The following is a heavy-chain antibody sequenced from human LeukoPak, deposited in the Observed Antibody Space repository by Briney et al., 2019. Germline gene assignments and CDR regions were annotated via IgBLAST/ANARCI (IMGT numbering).Heavy chain of an antibody. CDR2: LSYDANE. V-gene: IGHV3-30-3*01. CDR3: ARDPPKSGWAKDI. D-gene: IGHD6-19*01. CDR1: GFTFSSYA. Sequence: PGSSLRLSCAASGFTFSSYAMHWVRQAPGKGLDLEWVTVLSYDANEYYADSVKGRFTIPRDNFENTVYLQMNSLRVEDTAMYYCARDPPKSGWAKDIWGQGTMVTVSS. J-gene: IGHJ3*02.